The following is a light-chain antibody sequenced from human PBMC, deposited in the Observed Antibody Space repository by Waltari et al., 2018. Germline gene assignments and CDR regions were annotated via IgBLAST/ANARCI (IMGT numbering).Light chain of an antibody. CDR2: DAS. J-gene: IGKJ2*01. V-gene: IGKV3-11*01. Sequence: EIVLTQSPATLSLSPGERATLSCRASPTVRSFLAWYQQKPGQAPRLLIFDASSRAPGIPAKFRGSGSGTDFTLTVSNLEPEDFAVYYCLQRSNWPYTFGQGTRVEIK. CDR3: LQRSNWPYT. CDR1: PTVRSF.